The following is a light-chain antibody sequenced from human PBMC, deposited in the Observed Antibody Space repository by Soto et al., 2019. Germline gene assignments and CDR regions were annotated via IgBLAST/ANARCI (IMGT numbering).Light chain of an antibody. CDR3: QQYNTFWT. CDR2: AAS. J-gene: IGKJ1*01. Sequence: AIQMTQSPSSLSASVGDRVTVTCRASQGIRNDLGWYQQKPGKAPKLLIYAASSLQSGVPSRFSGSGSGTDFTLTISSLQPEDFATYYCQQYNTFWTFGQGTKVDI. V-gene: IGKV1-6*01. CDR1: QGIRND.